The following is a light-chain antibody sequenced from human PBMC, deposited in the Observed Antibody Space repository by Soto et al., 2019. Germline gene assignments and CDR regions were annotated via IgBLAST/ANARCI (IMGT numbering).Light chain of an antibody. Sequence: EIVMTHSPATLSVSPGERATLSCRASQSVSNNLAWYQQKPGQAPRLLIYGASTRATAIPARFSGSGSGTEFTLTISSLQPEDFAVYFCQQYDNWPYTFGQGTKLESK. V-gene: IGKV3-15*01. CDR2: GAS. J-gene: IGKJ2*01. CDR1: QSVSNN. CDR3: QQYDNWPYT.